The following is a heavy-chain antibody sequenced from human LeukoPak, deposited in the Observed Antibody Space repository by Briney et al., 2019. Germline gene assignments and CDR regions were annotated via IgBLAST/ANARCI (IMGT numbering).Heavy chain of an antibody. V-gene: IGHV3-9*01. CDR3: AKYDSSGYYASYAFDI. D-gene: IGHD3-22*01. CDR1: GFTFDDYA. CDR2: ISWNSGRI. J-gene: IGHJ3*02. Sequence: GGSLRLPCAASGFTFDDYAMYWVRQAPGKGLEWVSGISWNSGRIGYADSVKGRFTISRDNAKNSLYLQMNSLRAEDTALYYCAKYDSSGYYASYAFDIWGQGTMVTVSS.